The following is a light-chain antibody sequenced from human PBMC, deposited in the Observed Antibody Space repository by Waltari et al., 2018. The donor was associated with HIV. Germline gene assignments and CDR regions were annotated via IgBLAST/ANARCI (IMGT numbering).Light chain of an antibody. V-gene: IGKV1-12*01. J-gene: IGKJ4*01. Sequence: DLKLPPSPSPVFSVDSAPFTFTCRASQSVGRWLVWYQQTPGKAPKLLIYATSTLQPGVPSRFSGSGSGTTFALTITSLQPEDFATYYCQQASSLPLTFGGGTKVDIK. CDR2: ATS. CDR3: QQASSLPLT. CDR1: QSVGRW.